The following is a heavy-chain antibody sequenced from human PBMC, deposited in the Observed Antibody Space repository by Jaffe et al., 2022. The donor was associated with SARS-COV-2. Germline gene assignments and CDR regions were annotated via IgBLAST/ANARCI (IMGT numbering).Heavy chain of an antibody. V-gene: IGHV1-69*02. CDR3: ARAGLWLARGNFDY. D-gene: IGHD6-19*01. Sequence: QVQLVQSGAEVKKPGSSVKVSCKASGGTFSSYTISWVRQAPGQGLEWMGRIIPILGIANYAQKFQGRVTITADKSTSTAYMELSSLRSEDTAVYYCARAGLWLARGNFDYWGQGTLVTVSS. J-gene: IGHJ4*02. CDR2: IIPILGIA. CDR1: GGTFSSYT.